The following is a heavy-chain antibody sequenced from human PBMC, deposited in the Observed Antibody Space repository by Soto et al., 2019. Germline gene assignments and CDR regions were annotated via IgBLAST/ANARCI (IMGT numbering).Heavy chain of an antibody. Sequence: GGSLRLSCAASGFTFSSYAMSWVRQAPGKGLEWVSAISGSGGSTYYADSVKGRFTISRDNSKNTLYLQMNSLRAEDTAVYYCARSTCYDILTGSYYYYAMDVWGQGTTVTVSS. CDR3: ARSTCYDILTGSYYYYAMDV. CDR1: GFTFSSYA. D-gene: IGHD3-9*01. J-gene: IGHJ6*02. V-gene: IGHV3-23*01. CDR2: ISGSGGST.